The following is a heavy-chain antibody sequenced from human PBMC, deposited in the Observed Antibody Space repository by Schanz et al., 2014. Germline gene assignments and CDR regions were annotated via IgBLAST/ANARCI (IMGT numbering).Heavy chain of an antibody. CDR2: ISGSGVIT. CDR3: AKYRYSVFDFDY. V-gene: IGHV3-23*04. D-gene: IGHD3-16*02. J-gene: IGHJ4*02. Sequence: EVQLVESGGGLVQPGGSLRLSCAASGFTFNNFGMNWVRQAPGKGLEWVSGISGSGVITYYEDSVKGRFTISRDNSKNTLYLQMNSLRAEDTAIYYCAKYRYSVFDFDYWGQGTLVTVSS. CDR1: GFTFNNFG.